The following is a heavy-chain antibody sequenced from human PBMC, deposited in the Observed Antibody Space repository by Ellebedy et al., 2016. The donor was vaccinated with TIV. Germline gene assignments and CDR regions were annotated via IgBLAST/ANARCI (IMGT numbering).Heavy chain of an antibody. V-gene: IGHV3-48*01. CDR1: GFTFSSYS. CDR3: ARDPMIWNFDY. Sequence: PGGSLRLSCAASGFTFSSYSMNWVRQAPGKGLEWVSYINSRNSSISYADSVKGRFTISRDKAKNSLYLRMNSLRAEDTAVYYCARDPMIWNFDYWGQGTLVTVSS. D-gene: IGHD3-22*01. CDR2: INSRNSSI. J-gene: IGHJ4*02.